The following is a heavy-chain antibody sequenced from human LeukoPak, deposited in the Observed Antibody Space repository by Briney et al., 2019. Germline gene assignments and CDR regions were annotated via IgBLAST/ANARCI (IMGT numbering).Heavy chain of an antibody. D-gene: IGHD3-10*01. Sequence: ASVKVSCKASGYTFTSYYMHWVRQAPGQGLEWMGIINPSGGSTSYAQKFQGRVTMTRDTSTSTVYMELSSLRSEDTAVYYCVRDPGWFGELPPNPTDYWGQGTLVTVSS. CDR2: INPSGGST. CDR1: GYTFTSYY. V-gene: IGHV1-46*01. CDR3: VRDPGWFGELPPNPTDY. J-gene: IGHJ4*02.